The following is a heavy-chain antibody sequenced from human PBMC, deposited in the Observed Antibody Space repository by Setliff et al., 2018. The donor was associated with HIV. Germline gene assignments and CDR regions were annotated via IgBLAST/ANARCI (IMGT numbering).Heavy chain of an antibody. J-gene: IGHJ1*01. CDR2: ISHSGIT. Sequence: PSETLSLTCIVSGVSTISSSSSYYWGWIRQPPGKGLEWIGYISHSGITYYNPSLKSRVTISEDRSRNQFSLRLSSVTAADTAIYYCARVPTSSWYVTTQRTKEYFHHWGQGTLVTVSS. D-gene: IGHD6-13*01. V-gene: IGHV4-39*07. CDR1: GVSTISSSSSYY. CDR3: ARVPTSSWYVTTQRTKEYFHH.